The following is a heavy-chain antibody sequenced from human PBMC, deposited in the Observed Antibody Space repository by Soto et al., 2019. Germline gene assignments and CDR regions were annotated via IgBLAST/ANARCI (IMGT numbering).Heavy chain of an antibody. CDR3: APLSVSLSGPYGRHV. CDR2: MFYSGLT. D-gene: IGHD2-15*01. CDR1: GYSVTSSDYY. Sequence: SETLSLTCSVSGYSVTSSDYYWAWIRQPPGKGLEWIGSMFYSGLTYYNPSLKSRVTLSVDTSKNQFSVRLNSVTAADTAVYYCAPLSVSLSGPYGRHVWGQGNTVTVSS. J-gene: IGHJ6*02. V-gene: IGHV4-39*01.